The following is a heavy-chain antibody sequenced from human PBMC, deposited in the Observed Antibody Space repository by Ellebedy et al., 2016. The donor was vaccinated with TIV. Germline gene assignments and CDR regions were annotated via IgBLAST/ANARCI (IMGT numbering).Heavy chain of an antibody. V-gene: IGHV3-30*07. CDR1: GFTFSGHS. CDR3: ARDPRPYLRYGHYDC. D-gene: IGHD3-9*01. J-gene: IGHJ4*02. CDR2: ISYDGRNG. Sequence: GESLKISCAASGFTFSGHSMHWVRQVPGKGLQWVALISYDGRNGWYADSVKGRFTISRDNAKNLVFLQMNNLRADDTAVYFCARDPRPYLRYGHYDCWGQGTLVTVSS.